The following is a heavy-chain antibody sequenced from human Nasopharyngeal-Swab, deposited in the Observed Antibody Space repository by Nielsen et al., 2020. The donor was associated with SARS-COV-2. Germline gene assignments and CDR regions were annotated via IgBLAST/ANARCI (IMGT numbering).Heavy chain of an antibody. J-gene: IGHJ4*02. V-gene: IGHV1-24*01. CDR1: GYTLTELS. Sequence: ASVKVSCKVSGYTLTELSMHWVRQAPGKGLEWMGGFDPEDGETICAQKFQGRVTMTEDTSTDTAYMELSSLRSEDTAVYYCATNVRKVADVFDYWGQGTLVTVSS. CDR2: FDPEDGET. D-gene: IGHD2-15*01. CDR3: ATNVRKVADVFDY.